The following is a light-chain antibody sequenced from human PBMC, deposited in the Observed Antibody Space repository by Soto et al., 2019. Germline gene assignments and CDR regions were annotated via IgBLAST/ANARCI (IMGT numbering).Light chain of an antibody. CDR1: QSIINR. CDR2: DAS. V-gene: IGKV1-5*01. CDR3: QQYNSYPWK. J-gene: IGKJ1*01. Sequence: DIQMTQSPSTLSASVVDGVKINFLSSQSIINRLALYQQKPGEAPKYLIYDASTLDSGAPSRFSGSGSGTEFTLSISSLQPDDFATYYCQQYNSYPWKCGQGTKGDIK.